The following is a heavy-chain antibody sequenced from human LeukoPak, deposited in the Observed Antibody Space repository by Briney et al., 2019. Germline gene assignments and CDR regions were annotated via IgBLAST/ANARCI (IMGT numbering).Heavy chain of an antibody. V-gene: IGHV3-23*01. CDR3: AKGPLGTTTGRLNWFDP. Sequence: GGSLRLSCAASGFTFSSYWMHWVRQAPGKGLEWVSVISGSGDSTYNADSVKGRFTISRDNSKNTMYLQMNSLRAEDTAVYYCAKGPLGTTTGRLNWFDPWGQGTLVTVSS. CDR2: ISGSGDST. J-gene: IGHJ5*02. CDR1: GFTFSSYW. D-gene: IGHD1-1*01.